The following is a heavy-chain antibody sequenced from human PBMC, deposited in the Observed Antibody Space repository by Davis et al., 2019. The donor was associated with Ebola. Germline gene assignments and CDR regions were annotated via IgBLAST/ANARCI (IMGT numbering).Heavy chain of an antibody. CDR3: ARTLTVYYYDSSGYLFDY. CDR1: GYTFTNYY. Sequence: ASVKVSCKASGYTFTNYYMHWVRQAPGQGLEWMGMINPNDGRTIYAQKFQGRVTITRDTSASTAYMELSSLRSEDTAVYYCARTLTVYYYDSSGYLFDYWGQGTLVTVSS. V-gene: IGHV1-46*01. CDR2: INPNDGRT. D-gene: IGHD3-22*01. J-gene: IGHJ4*02.